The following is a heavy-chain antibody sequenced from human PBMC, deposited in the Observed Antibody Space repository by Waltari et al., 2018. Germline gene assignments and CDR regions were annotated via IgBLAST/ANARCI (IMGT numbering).Heavy chain of an antibody. CDR2: IYYSGST. V-gene: IGHV4-39*01. CDR1: GGSISSSSYY. D-gene: IGHD3-10*01. Sequence: QLQLQESGPGLVKPSETLSLTCTVSGGSISSSSYYWGWIRQPPGKGLEWIGSIYYSGSTYYNPSLKSRVTISVDTSKNQFSLKLSSVTAADTAVYYCARQYGSGSLRPYYFDYWGQGTLVTVSS. CDR3: ARQYGSGSLRPYYFDY. J-gene: IGHJ4*02.